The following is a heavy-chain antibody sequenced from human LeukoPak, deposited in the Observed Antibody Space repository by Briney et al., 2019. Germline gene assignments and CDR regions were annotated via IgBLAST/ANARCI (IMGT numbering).Heavy chain of an antibody. CDR2: ISGSGDST. Sequence: GGSLRLCCAASGFTFSSYAMTWVRQAPGKGLEWVSLISGSGDSTYYADSVRGRFTISRDNSNSTLYLHVNGLTAEDTAVYYCAKDLYSGYSYGSVPDYWGQGTLVTVSS. D-gene: IGHD5-18*01. CDR3: AKDLYSGYSYGSVPDY. V-gene: IGHV3-23*01. J-gene: IGHJ4*02. CDR1: GFTFSSYA.